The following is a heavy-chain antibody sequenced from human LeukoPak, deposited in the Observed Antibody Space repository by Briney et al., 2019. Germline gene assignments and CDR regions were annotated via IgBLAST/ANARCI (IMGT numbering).Heavy chain of an antibody. CDR2: TYYRSKWYN. J-gene: IGHJ4*02. V-gene: IGHV6-1*01. D-gene: IGHD6-13*01. CDR1: GDSVSRNSAA. Sequence: SQTLSLTCAISGDSVSRNSAAWNWIRQSPSRGLEWLGRTYYRSKWYNDYAVSVKSRITINPDTFKNQFSLQLNSVTPEDTAVYYCARVEPVWQQLVQESGAYGGQGTLVTVSS. CDR3: ARVEPVWQQLVQESGAY.